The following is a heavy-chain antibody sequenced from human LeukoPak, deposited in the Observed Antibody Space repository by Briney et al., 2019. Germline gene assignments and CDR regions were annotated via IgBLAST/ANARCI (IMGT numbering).Heavy chain of an antibody. V-gene: IGHV1-2*02. Sequence: GASVKVSCKASGYTFTSYAMNWVRQAPGQGLEWMGWINPNSGGTNYAQKFQGRVTMTRDTSISTAYMELSRLRSDDTAVYYCARALGVSAFDIWGQGTMVTVSS. CDR1: GYTFTSYA. CDR3: ARALGVSAFDI. CDR2: INPNSGGT. J-gene: IGHJ3*02.